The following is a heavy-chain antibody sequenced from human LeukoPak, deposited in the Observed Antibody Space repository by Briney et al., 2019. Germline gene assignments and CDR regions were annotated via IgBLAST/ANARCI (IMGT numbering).Heavy chain of an antibody. V-gene: IGHV4-39*01. Sequence: SETLSLTCTVSGGSISSSSYHWGWIRQPPGKGLEWIGSIYYSGSTYYNPSLKSRVTISVDTSKNQFSLKLSSVTAADTAVYYCARELRSLHNWFDPWGQGTLVTVSS. J-gene: IGHJ5*02. D-gene: IGHD1-7*01. CDR1: GGSISSSSYH. CDR2: IYYSGST. CDR3: ARELRSLHNWFDP.